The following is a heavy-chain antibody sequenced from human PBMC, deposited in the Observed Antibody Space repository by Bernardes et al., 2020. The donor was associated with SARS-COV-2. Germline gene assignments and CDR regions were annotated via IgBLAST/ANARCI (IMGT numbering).Heavy chain of an antibody. CDR1: GFSFSSSW. CDR2: INQDGSRK. J-gene: IGHJ5*02. Sequence: GGSLRLSCVDSGFSFSSSWMTWVRQAPGKGLEWLANINQDGSRKNLVDSIKGRFTISRDNSKKSLYLQMNSLRVEDTAVYYCARDRAYNCLDPWGQGTLVTVSS. V-gene: IGHV3-7*04. CDR3: ARDRAYNCLDP.